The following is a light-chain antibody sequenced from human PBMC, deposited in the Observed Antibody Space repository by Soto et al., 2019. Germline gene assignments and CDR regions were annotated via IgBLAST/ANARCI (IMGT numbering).Light chain of an antibody. CDR2: AAS. V-gene: IGKV1-9*01. J-gene: IGKJ3*01. CDR1: QSISSY. CDR3: QKLFMYPPN. Sequence: IQFTHSPSSLSASVVDRVTITFLASQSISSYLALYQQKPGKAPKLLIYAASTLQSGVPSRFGGSGSGTGFTLTVSSLQPEDFATYYCQKLFMYPPNFGPGTKVDIK.